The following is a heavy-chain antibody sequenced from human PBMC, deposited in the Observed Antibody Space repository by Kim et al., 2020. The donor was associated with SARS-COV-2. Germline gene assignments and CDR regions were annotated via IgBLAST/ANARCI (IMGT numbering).Heavy chain of an antibody. CDR3: ASDSGGGFDY. CDR2: K. Sequence: KANAASVKGRLTIARDNSKNTLYLQMKSLRAEDTAVYYCASDSGGGFDYWGQGTLVTVSS. V-gene: IGHV3-30*01. D-gene: IGHD1-26*01. J-gene: IGHJ4*02.